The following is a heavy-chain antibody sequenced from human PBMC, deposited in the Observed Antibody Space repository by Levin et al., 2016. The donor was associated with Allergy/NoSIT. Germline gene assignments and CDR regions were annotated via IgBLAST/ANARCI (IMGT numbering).Heavy chain of an antibody. V-gene: IGHV1-69*13. Sequence: SVKVSCKASGGTFSSYAISWVRQAPGQGLEWMGGIIPIFGTANYAQKFQGRVTITADESTSTAYMELSSLRSEDTAVYYCARGEKLELPFDYWGQGTLVTVSS. CDR3: ARGEKLELPFDY. D-gene: IGHD1-7*01. CDR2: IIPIFGTA. J-gene: IGHJ4*02. CDR1: GGTFSSYA.